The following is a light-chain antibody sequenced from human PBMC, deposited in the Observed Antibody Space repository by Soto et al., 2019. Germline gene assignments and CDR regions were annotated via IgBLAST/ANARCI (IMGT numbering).Light chain of an antibody. J-gene: IGKJ4*01. CDR2: GAS. CDR3: KQGESLHLT. V-gene: IGKV1D-12*01. Sequence: IHITKYPPSVSASIGDTVTITCLSSQDISTLLAWYQQKPGKAPKLLIYGASNLESGVQSPFSGTGSGKDFTITIRSMQPEDFETYLCKQGESLHLTFGGGKKVDIK. CDR1: QDISTL.